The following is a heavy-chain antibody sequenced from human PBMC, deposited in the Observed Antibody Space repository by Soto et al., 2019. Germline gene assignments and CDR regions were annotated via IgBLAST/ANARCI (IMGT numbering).Heavy chain of an antibody. CDR2: INPNSGGT. Sequence: GASVKVSCKASGYTFTGYYMHWVRQAPGQGLEWMGWINPNSGGTNYAQKFQGRVTMTRDTSISTAYMELSRLRSDDTAVYYCARGDCSSTSCYTGEYYYYGMDVWGQGTTVAVSS. V-gene: IGHV1-2*02. D-gene: IGHD2-2*02. CDR3: ARGDCSSTSCYTGEYYYYGMDV. CDR1: GYTFTGYY. J-gene: IGHJ6*02.